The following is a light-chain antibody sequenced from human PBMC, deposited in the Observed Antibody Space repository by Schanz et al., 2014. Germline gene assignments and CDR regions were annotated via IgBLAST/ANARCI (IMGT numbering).Light chain of an antibody. J-gene: IGKJ4*01. Sequence: EIVVTQSPATLALSPGERASLSCRASRSISGNLAWYQQKPGQAPRLLIYDASNRATGIPARFSGSGSGTDFTLTISSLEPEDFAVYYCQQRSNWPLTFGGGTKVEIK. CDR2: DAS. CDR1: RSISGN. V-gene: IGKV3-11*01. CDR3: QQRSNWPLT.